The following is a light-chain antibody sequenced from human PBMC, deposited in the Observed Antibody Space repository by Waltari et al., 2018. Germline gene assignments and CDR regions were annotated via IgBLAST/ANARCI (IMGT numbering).Light chain of an antibody. Sequence: QSALTQPASVSGPPGQSITISCTGTSSDVGNYNLVSWYQQYPGKAPKVMIYDDNRRTSGVSDRFSGSKSGNTASLTISGVQAEDEADYYCCSYAGSYTWVFGGGTKLTVL. CDR3: CSYAGSYTWV. V-gene: IGLV2-23*01. J-gene: IGLJ3*02. CDR2: DDN. CDR1: SSDVGNYNL.